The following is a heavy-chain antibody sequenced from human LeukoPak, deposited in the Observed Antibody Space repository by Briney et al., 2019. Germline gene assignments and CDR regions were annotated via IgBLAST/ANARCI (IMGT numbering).Heavy chain of an antibody. CDR1: GGSFSGYY. V-gene: IGHV4-34*01. Sequence: PSETLSLTCAVYGGSFSGYYWSWIRQPPGKGLEWIGEINHSGSINYNPSLKSRVTISVDTSKNQFSLKLSSVTAADTAVYYCASGSWSGYFDYWGQGTLVTVSS. J-gene: IGHJ4*02. D-gene: IGHD3-3*01. CDR3: ASGSWSGYFDY. CDR2: INHSGSI.